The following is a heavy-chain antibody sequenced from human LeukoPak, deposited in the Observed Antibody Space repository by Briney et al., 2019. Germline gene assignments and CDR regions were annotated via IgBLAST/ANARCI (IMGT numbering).Heavy chain of an antibody. V-gene: IGHV4-59*02. D-gene: IGHD7-27*01. Sequence: SETLSLTCTVSGASVTDYNWSWIRQSPGKGLEWISYIHHSGNSDYNPSLRSRVTTSLDTSKNQFSLNLISVTAADTAVYYCTRGHWGLQSWSQGTLVTVSS. CDR3: TRGHWGLQS. CDR2: IHHSGNS. J-gene: IGHJ5*02. CDR1: GASVTDYN.